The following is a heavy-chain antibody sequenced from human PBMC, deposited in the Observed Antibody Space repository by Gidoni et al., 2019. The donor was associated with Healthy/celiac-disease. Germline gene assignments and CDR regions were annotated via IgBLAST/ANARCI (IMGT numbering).Heavy chain of an antibody. CDR3: ARTITMIVVVKGVDAFDI. Sequence: DGLEWIGSIYYSGSTYYNPSLKSRVTISVDTSKNQFSLKLSSVTAADTAVYYCARTITMIVVVKGVDAFDIWGQGTMVTVSS. CDR2: IYYSGST. J-gene: IGHJ3*02. V-gene: IGHV4-39*01. D-gene: IGHD3-22*01.